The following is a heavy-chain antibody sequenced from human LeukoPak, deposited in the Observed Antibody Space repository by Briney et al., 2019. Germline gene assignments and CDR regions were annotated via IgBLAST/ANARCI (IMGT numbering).Heavy chain of an antibody. J-gene: IGHJ4*02. CDR1: GGSITNYY. D-gene: IGHD6-19*01. CDR2: IHYSGST. CDR3: ARTDNSGWLFDY. V-gene: IGHV4-59*12. Sequence: SETLSLTCTVSGGSITNYYWTWIRQPPGKGLEWIGYIHYSGSTNYSPSLKSRVTISVDTSKIQFSLKLTSVTAADTAVYYCARTDNSGWLFDYWGQGTLVTVSP.